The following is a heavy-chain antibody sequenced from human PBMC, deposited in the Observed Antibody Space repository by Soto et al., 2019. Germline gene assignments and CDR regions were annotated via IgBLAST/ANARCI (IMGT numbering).Heavy chain of an antibody. CDR3: AKSHYDSSGYYIIDH. Sequence: SETLSLTCTVSGGSISGRCWSWVRQSPGKGLEWIGYFCYTGSTNYNPSLKSRVTISVDRSKAQCSLKLTSVTAADTAVYYCAKSHYDSSGYYIIDHWGQGTQVTVSS. CDR1: GGSISGRC. CDR2: FCYTGST. J-gene: IGHJ5*02. D-gene: IGHD3-22*01. V-gene: IGHV4-59*01.